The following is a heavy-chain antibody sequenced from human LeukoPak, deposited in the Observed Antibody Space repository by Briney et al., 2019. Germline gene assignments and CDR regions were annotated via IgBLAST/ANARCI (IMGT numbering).Heavy chain of an antibody. J-gene: IGHJ4*02. CDR1: GGSISSTNW. CDR2: IYHSGST. D-gene: IGHD3-10*01. V-gene: IGHV4-4*02. Sequence: PSETLSLTCAVSGGSISSTNWWNWVRQPPGKGLEWIGEIYHSGSTNYNSSLKSRVTISVDTSKNQFSLKLSSLTAAETAVYYCARQYGSGSAYTPVVDLWGQGALVTVSS. CDR3: ARQYGSGSAYTPVVDL.